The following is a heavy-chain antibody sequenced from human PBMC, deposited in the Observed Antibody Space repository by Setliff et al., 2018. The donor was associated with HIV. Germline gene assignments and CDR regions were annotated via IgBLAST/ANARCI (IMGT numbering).Heavy chain of an antibody. CDR3: AREREPLFDY. CDR1: GFTFGSYG. D-gene: IGHD1-26*01. Sequence: GGSLRLSCVASGFTFGSYGMHWVHQAPGKGLDWVAHLWFDGSHIKYADSVKGRFTISRDNSKNTVFLQMSSLRVEDTGVYYCAREREPLFDYLGPGTQVTVSS. V-gene: IGHV3-33*01. J-gene: IGHJ4*02. CDR2: LWFDGSHI.